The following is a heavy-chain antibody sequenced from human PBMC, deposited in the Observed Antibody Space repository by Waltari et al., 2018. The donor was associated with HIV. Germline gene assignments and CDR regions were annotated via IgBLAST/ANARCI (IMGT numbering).Heavy chain of an antibody. CDR1: GYTFTSYG. V-gene: IGHV1-18*01. CDR3: ARTPAVTSWFDP. Sequence: QVQLVQSGAEVKKPGASVKVSCKASGYTFTSYGISWVRQAPGPGVGWMVWVSAYNGNKNYAQKLQGIVTMTTDTSTSTAYMELRSLRSDDTAVYYCARTPAVTSWFDPWGQGTLVTVSS. CDR2: VSAYNGNK. D-gene: IGHD4-17*01. J-gene: IGHJ5*02.